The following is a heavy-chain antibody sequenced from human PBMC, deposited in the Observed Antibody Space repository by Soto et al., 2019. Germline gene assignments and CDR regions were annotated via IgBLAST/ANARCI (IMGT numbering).Heavy chain of an antibody. CDR1: GFSISDYW. Sequence: GGSLRLSCAASGFSISDYWMSWVRQAPGKGLEWVANIKRDGSEKYYVDSVKGRFTISRDNAKNSLYLQMNSLRADDTAVYYCASDRHLEVPAVVIYFDSWGQGTLATV. CDR2: IKRDGSEK. V-gene: IGHV3-7*01. D-gene: IGHD2-2*01. J-gene: IGHJ4*02. CDR3: ASDRHLEVPAVVIYFDS.